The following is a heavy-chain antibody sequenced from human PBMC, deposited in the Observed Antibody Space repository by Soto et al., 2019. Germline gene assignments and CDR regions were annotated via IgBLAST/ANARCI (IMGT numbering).Heavy chain of an antibody. V-gene: IGHV3-15*01. CDR2: IKSKTDGGTT. CDR3: TTDGAIAARPIGYYYYGMDV. J-gene: IGHJ6*02. D-gene: IGHD6-6*01. Sequence: LRLSCAASGFTFSNAWMSWVRQAPGKGLEWVGRIKSKTDGGTTDYAAPVKGRFTISRDDSKNTLYLQMNSLKTEDTAVYYCTTDGAIAARPIGYYYYGMDVWGQGTTVTVSS. CDR1: GFTFSNAW.